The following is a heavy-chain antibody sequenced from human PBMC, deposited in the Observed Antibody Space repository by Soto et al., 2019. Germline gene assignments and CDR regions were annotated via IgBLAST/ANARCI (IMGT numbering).Heavy chain of an antibody. V-gene: IGHV4-31*03. CDR2: IYHSGSS. J-gene: IGHJ4*02. CDR3: ARAQEGLMVYAVFDY. CDR1: GGSISSGGYY. Sequence: QVQLQESGPGLVKPSQTLSLTCTVSGGSISSGGYYWSWIRQHPGKGLEWIGYIYHSGSSYYNPSLKSRVTISVDTSKNQFSLKLSSVTAADTAVYYCARAQEGLMVYAVFDYWGQGTLVTVSS. D-gene: IGHD2-8*01.